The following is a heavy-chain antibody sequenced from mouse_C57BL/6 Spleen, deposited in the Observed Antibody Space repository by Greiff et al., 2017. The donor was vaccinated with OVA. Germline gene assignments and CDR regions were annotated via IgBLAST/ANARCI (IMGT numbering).Heavy chain of an antibody. CDR2: IYPGDGDT. V-gene: IGHV1-80*01. D-gene: IGHD1-1*01. Sequence: QVQLQQSGAELVKPGASVKISCKASGYAFSSYWMNWVKQRPGKGLEWIGQIYPGDGDTNYNGKFKGQATLTADKSSSTAYMQLSSLTSEDSAVYFCAIFTTVVATEWYFEVWGTGTTVTVSS. J-gene: IGHJ1*03. CDR3: AIFTTVVATEWYFEV. CDR1: GYAFSSYW.